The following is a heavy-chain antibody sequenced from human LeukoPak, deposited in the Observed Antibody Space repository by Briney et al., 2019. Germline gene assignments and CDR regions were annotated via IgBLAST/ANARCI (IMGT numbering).Heavy chain of an antibody. CDR2: IIPIPGIA. Sequence: SVKVSCKASGGTFSSYAISWVRQAPGQGLEWMGRIIPIPGIANYAQKFQGRVTITADKSTSTAYMELSSLRSEDTAVYYCARGSAITIFGVSLDYWGQGTLVTVSS. J-gene: IGHJ4*02. D-gene: IGHD3-3*01. V-gene: IGHV1-69*04. CDR1: GGTFSSYA. CDR3: ARGSAITIFGVSLDY.